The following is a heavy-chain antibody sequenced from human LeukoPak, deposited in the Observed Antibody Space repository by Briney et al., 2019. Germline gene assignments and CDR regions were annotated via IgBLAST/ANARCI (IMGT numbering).Heavy chain of an antibody. D-gene: IGHD4-17*01. V-gene: IGHV4-59*11. CDR1: GDSFSSHY. CDR2: ISHIGRT. CDR3: ARDLVTVTKGFDI. J-gene: IGHJ4*02. Sequence: SETLSLTCAVSGDSFSSHYWTWIRQSPGTGLEWIGYISHIGRTNYNPSLKSRVTISIDTSKNQFSLKLRSVTAADTAVYYCARDLVTVTKGFDIWGQGTLVTVSS.